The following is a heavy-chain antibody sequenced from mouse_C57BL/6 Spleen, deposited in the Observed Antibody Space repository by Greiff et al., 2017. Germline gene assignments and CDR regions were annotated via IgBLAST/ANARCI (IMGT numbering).Heavy chain of an antibody. CDR3: ARYDPFDY. Sequence: VQLQQPGAELVKPGASVKLSCKASGYTFTSYWMQWVKQRPGPGLEWIGEIDPSDSYTNYNQKFKGKATLTVDTSSSTAYMQLSSLTSEDSAVYYCARYDPFDYWGQGTTLTVTS. CDR2: IDPSDSYT. J-gene: IGHJ2*01. V-gene: IGHV1-50*01. D-gene: IGHD2-3*01. CDR1: GYTFTSYW.